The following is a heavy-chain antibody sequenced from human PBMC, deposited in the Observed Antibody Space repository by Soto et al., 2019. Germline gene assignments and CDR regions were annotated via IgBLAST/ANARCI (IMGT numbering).Heavy chain of an antibody. CDR2: IYYSGST. Sequence: SETLSLTCTVSGDSSTSYYWSCIRQPPGKGLEWIGYIYYSGSTNYNPSLKSRVTISVDTSKNQFSLKLTSVTAADTAVYYCARSNGDYGDYCSQGTLVTVSS. J-gene: IGHJ4*02. V-gene: IGHV4-59*01. CDR1: GDSSTSYY. D-gene: IGHD4-17*01. CDR3: ARSNGDYGDY.